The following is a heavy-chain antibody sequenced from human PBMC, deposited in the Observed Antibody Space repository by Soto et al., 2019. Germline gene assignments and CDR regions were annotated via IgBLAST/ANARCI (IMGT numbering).Heavy chain of an antibody. J-gene: IGHJ5*01. CDR1: GFTFNTFE. CDR2: ISDDSSRT. D-gene: IGHD3-16*01. CDR3: VKGGWLDF. Sequence: GGSLRLSCAASGFTFNTFEMSWVRQAPGRGLEWVSFISDDSSRTYYADAVKGRLTISRDNSKYTLYLQMNSLTAEDTAVYACVKGGWLDFWGQGTLVTVSS. V-gene: IGHV3-23*01.